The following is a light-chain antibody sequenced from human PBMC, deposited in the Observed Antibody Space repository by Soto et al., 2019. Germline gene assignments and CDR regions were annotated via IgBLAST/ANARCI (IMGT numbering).Light chain of an antibody. Sequence: DIQMTQSPSSVSASVGDRVTITCRASQGISNWLAWYQQQPGKAPKLLIYAASSLQSGVPSRFSGGGSGTHLTLIISSLQPEDFATYYWQQTNTFLPLTFGGGTKVEIK. CDR3: QQTNTFLPLT. J-gene: IGKJ4*01. CDR1: QGISNW. V-gene: IGKV1-12*01. CDR2: AAS.